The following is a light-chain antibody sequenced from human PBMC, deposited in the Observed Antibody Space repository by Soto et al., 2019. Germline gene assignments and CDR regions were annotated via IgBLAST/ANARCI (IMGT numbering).Light chain of an antibody. CDR1: HGVSSH. CDR2: GAS. J-gene: IGKJ1*01. V-gene: IGKV3-15*01. Sequence: SQGARAPLSCRARHGVSSHVAWYQQKPGQAPRLLIYGASTRATGIPARSSGRGAGTNFTPTSSMQSADYAAFYCQQYHNWPWTFGQGTKVDI. CDR3: QQYHNWPWT.